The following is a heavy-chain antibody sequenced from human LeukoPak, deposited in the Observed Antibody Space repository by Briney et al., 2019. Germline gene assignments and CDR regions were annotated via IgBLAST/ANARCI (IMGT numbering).Heavy chain of an antibody. CDR2: IIPIFGTA. V-gene: IGHV1-69*01. Sequence: SVKVSCKASGGTFSSYAISWVRQAPGQGLEWMGGIIPIFGTANYAQKFQGRVTITSDESTSTAYTELSSLRSEDTAVYYCARDRGGGGYCSSTSCYFDYWGQGTLVTVSS. D-gene: IGHD2-2*01. J-gene: IGHJ4*02. CDR3: ARDRGGGGYCSSTSCYFDY. CDR1: GGTFSSYA.